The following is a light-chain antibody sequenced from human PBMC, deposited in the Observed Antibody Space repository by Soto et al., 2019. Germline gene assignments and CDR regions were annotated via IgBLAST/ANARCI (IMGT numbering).Light chain of an antibody. J-gene: IGKJ1*01. Sequence: EIVMTQSPATLSVSPGERATLSCMASQSVSSKLAWYQQKPGQAPRLLIYGASTRATGIPARFSGSGSGTEFTLTISSLQSEDFGVYYCQQHDNWPRTFGQGTKVDIK. CDR1: QSVSSK. V-gene: IGKV3-15*01. CDR3: QQHDNWPRT. CDR2: GAS.